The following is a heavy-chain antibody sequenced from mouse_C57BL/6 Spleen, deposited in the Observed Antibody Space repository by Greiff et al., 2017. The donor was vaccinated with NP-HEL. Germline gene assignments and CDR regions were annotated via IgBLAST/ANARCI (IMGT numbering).Heavy chain of an antibody. Sequence: EVQRVESGPELVKPGASVKISCKASGYSFTGYYMNWVKQSPEKSLEWIGEINPSTGGTTYNQKFKAKATLTVDKSSSTAYMQLKSLTSEDSAVYYCARRDYDYDGEPFAYWGQGTLVTVSA. J-gene: IGHJ3*01. CDR2: INPSTGGT. V-gene: IGHV1-42*01. CDR1: GYSFTGYY. CDR3: ARRDYDYDGEPFAY. D-gene: IGHD2-4*01.